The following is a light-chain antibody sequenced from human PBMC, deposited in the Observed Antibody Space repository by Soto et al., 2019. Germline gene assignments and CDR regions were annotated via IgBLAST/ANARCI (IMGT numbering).Light chain of an antibody. V-gene: IGKV3D-15*01. CDR2: SAS. Sequence: EIVMTQSPATLSVSPGERATLSCRASQRLSSRLAWYQQKPGQAPRLLIYSASTRATGIPARFSGSGSGTEFTLTINSLQSEDFAIYYCQQHHDWPFTFGPGTKVDLK. CDR3: QQHHDWPFT. J-gene: IGKJ3*01. CDR1: QRLSSR.